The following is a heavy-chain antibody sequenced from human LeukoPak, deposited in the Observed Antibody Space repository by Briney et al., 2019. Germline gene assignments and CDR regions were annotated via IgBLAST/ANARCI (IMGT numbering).Heavy chain of an antibody. Sequence: GGSLRLSCAASGFTFDDYGMSWVRQAPGKGLEWVSGINWNGGSTGYADSVKGRFTISRDNAKNSLYLQMNSLRAEDTALYHCARDSPYGGNSIGFDPWGQGTLVTVS. D-gene: IGHD4-23*01. J-gene: IGHJ5*02. CDR2: INWNGGST. V-gene: IGHV3-20*01. CDR1: GFTFDDYG. CDR3: ARDSPYGGNSIGFDP.